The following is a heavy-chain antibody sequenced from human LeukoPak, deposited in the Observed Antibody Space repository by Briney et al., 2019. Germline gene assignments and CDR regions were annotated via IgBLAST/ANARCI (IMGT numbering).Heavy chain of an antibody. J-gene: IGHJ4*02. CDR2: IYYSGST. CDR1: GDSISGYY. CDR3: TRSLPAAMFSLDY. V-gene: IGHV4-59*01. D-gene: IGHD2-2*01. Sequence: SQTLSLTCTVSGDSISGYYWSWIRQPPGKRPEWIGYIYYSGSTSYNPSLKTRVTISVDTSKNQFSLKVTSVTAADTAVYYCTRSLPAAMFSLDYWGQGTLVTVSS.